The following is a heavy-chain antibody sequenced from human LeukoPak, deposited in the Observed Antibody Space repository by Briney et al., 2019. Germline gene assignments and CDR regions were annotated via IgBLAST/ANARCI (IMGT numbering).Heavy chain of an antibody. Sequence: SQALSLTCAISGDSVSSNSAAWNWIRQSPSRGLEWLGRTYYRSKWYNDYAVSVKSRITINPDTSKNQFSLQLNSVTPEDTAVYYCARVPTYAIAAADYNWFDPWGQGTLVTVSP. J-gene: IGHJ5*02. D-gene: IGHD6-13*01. CDR2: TYYRSKWYN. CDR1: GDSVSSNSAA. CDR3: ARVPTYAIAAADYNWFDP. V-gene: IGHV6-1*01.